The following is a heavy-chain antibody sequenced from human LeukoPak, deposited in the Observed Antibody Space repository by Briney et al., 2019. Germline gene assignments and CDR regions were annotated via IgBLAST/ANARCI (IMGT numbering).Heavy chain of an antibody. Sequence: SETLSLTCTVSGGSISSGGYYWSWIRQPPGKGLEWIGYIYHSGSTYYNPSLKSRVTISVDRSKNQFSLKLSSVTAADTAVYYCARVYQPDAFDIWGQGTMVTVSS. V-gene: IGHV4-30-2*01. CDR1: GGSISSGGYY. CDR2: IYHSGST. J-gene: IGHJ3*02. CDR3: ARVYQPDAFDI. D-gene: IGHD2-2*01.